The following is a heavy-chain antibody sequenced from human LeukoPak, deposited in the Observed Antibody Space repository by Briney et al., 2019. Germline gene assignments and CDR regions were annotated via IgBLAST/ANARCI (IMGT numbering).Heavy chain of an antibody. CDR2: IYYRGST. CDR3: ARLYGNFQNYYDY. CDR1: GGSISSISYY. V-gene: IGHV4-39*07. Sequence: PSETLSLTCTVSGGSISSISYYWGWIRQPPGKGLEWIVHIYYRGSTFYNPSLRGRVTISVDTSKNHFSVKLTSVTTADTAVYYCARLYGNFQNYYDYWGQGTLVTVSS. J-gene: IGHJ4*02. D-gene: IGHD1-7*01.